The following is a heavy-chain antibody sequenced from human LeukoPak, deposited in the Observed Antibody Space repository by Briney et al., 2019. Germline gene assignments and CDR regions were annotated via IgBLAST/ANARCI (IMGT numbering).Heavy chain of an antibody. Sequence: SETLSLTCAVSGGSFSGYYWTWIRQPPGKWLEWIGEINHRGSTNYNPSLKSRVTISVDTSKNQFSLKLSSVTAADTALYYCARKRSYGSGTYYNGYYYYYMDVWGKGTTVTISS. CDR3: ARKRSYGSGTYYNGYYYYYMDV. CDR2: INHRGST. J-gene: IGHJ6*03. CDR1: GGSFSGYY. V-gene: IGHV4-34*01. D-gene: IGHD3-10*01.